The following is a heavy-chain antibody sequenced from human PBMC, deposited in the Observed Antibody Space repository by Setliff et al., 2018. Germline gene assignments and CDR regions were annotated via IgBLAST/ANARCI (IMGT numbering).Heavy chain of an antibody. CDR2: IYTSGST. CDR1: GGSISSGSYY. CDR3: ARDGRYYYGSGSYYNDLFDH. J-gene: IGHJ5*02. D-gene: IGHD3-10*01. V-gene: IGHV4-61*02. Sequence: SETLSLTCTVSGGSISSGSYYWSWIRQPAGKGLEWIGRIYTSGSTNYNPSLKSRVTISVDTSKNQFSLKLSSVTAADTAVYHCARDGRYYYGSGSYYNDLFDHWGQGTLVTVSS.